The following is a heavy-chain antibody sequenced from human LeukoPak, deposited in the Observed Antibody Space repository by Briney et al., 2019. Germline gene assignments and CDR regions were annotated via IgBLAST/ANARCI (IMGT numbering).Heavy chain of an antibody. V-gene: IGHV1-69*13. CDR1: GGTFSSYA. J-gene: IGHJ4*02. CDR2: IIPIFGTA. D-gene: IGHD5-18*01. CDR3: ATPALGYSYGYPDY. Sequence: SVKVSCKASGGTFSSYAISWVRQAPGQGLEWMGGIIPIFGTANYAQNFQGRVTITADESTSTAYMELSSLRSEDTAVYYCATPALGYSYGYPDYWGQGTLVTVSS.